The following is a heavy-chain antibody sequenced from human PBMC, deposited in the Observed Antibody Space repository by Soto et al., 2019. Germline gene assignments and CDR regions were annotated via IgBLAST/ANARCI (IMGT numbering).Heavy chain of an antibody. V-gene: IGHV5-10-1*01. CDR2: IDPSDSYT. CDR1: GYSFTSYW. Sequence: GESLKISCKGSGYSFTSYWISWVRQIPGKGLEWMGRIDPSDSYTNYSPSFQGHVTISADKSISTAYLQWSSLKASDTAMYYCARHTLELSDYYYYGMDVWGQGTTVTVSS. D-gene: IGHD3-10*01. CDR3: ARHTLELSDYYYYGMDV. J-gene: IGHJ6*02.